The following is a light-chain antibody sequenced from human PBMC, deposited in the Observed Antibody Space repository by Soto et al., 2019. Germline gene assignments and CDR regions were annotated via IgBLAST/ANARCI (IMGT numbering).Light chain of an antibody. CDR3: SSFTTITTWV. V-gene: IGLV2-14*01. J-gene: IGLJ3*02. CDR2: EVS. Sequence: QSALTQPASVSGSPGQSITISCTGTSSDVGGYNYVSWYQQHPGRAPKLMIYEVSYRPSGVSNRFSGSKSGNTAFLTISGLQAEDEADYYCSSFTTITTWVFGGGTKLTVL. CDR1: SSDVGGYNY.